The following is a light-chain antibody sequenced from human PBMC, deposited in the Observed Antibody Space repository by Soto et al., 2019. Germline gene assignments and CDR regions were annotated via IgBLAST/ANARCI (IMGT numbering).Light chain of an antibody. Sequence: ERVMTQWPATLSLSPGERATLSCRASQSVSSSYLAWYQQKPGQAPRLLIYGASSRATGIPDRFSGSGSGTDFTLTINSLEPEDFAMYYCQQYETSPFTFGQGTKVDIK. CDR2: GAS. CDR1: QSVSSSY. J-gene: IGKJ2*01. V-gene: IGKV3-20*01. CDR3: QQYETSPFT.